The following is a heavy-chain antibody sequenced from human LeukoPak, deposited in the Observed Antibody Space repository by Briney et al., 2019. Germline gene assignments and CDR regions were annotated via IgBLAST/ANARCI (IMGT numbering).Heavy chain of an antibody. CDR3: ARGLGPPHYYGSGSYYDYYYYYMDV. D-gene: IGHD3-10*01. CDR2: IYYSGST. J-gene: IGHJ6*03. Sequence: SSETLSLTCTVSGGSISSYYWGWIRQPPGKGLEWIGSIYYSGSTNYNPSLKSRVTISVDTSKNQFSLKLSSVTAADTAVYYCARGLGPPHYYGSGSYYDYYYYYMDVWGKGTTVTVSS. V-gene: IGHV4-39*07. CDR1: GGSISSYY.